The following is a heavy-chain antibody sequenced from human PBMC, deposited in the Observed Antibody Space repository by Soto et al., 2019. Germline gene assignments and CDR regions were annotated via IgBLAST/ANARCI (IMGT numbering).Heavy chain of an antibody. Sequence: QVHLEQWGAGLLKPSETLSLSCGVSGGSFSENYWTWFRQPPGKGLEWIGEISPSGTTKYVPSLKSRVTISKGTSKNQFSLKVTSVTAADTAVYFCATSFWFGTQPEIWGQGTLVTVSS. CDR1: GGSFSENY. V-gene: IGHV4-34*01. J-gene: IGHJ1*01. CDR3: ATSFWFGTQPEI. CDR2: ISPSGTT. D-gene: IGHD3-10*01.